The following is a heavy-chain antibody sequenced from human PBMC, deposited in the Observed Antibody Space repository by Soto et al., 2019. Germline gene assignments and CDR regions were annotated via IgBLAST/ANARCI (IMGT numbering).Heavy chain of an antibody. J-gene: IGHJ4*02. CDR3: ARDWGWSGSPPDY. V-gene: IGHV3-33*01. CDR1: GFTFSYYG. Sequence: GGSLRLSCTASGFTFSYYGMDWVRQAPGKGLEWVAVIWYDGSSKYYADSVKGRFTISRDNSKNTVYLQMNSLRAEDTAVYYCARDWGWSGSPPDYWGQGTLVTVSS. D-gene: IGHD6-25*01. CDR2: IWYDGSSK.